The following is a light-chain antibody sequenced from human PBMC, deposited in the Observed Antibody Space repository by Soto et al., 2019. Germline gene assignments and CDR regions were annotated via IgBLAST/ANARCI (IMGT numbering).Light chain of an antibody. CDR3: KQCHRYLT. Sequence: DIQMTQSPSTLSSSLGESVNITCRASETVTTWLAWYQQKPGKVPKLLIYDASSLETGVQSRFSGSGSGTEFTLTIRSLQPDDIATYYCKQCHRYLTFGQGTKVDIK. CDR2: DAS. CDR1: ETVTTW. V-gene: IGKV1-5*01. J-gene: IGKJ1*01.